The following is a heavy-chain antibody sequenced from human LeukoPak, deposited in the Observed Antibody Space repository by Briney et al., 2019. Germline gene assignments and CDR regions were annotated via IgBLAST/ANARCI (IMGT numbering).Heavy chain of an antibody. D-gene: IGHD3-3*01. CDR1: GGTFSSYA. CDR3: ARGGRITIFGVVTGFDY. CDR2: ISAYNGNT. V-gene: IGHV1-18*01. Sequence: ASVTVSCKASGGTFSSYAISWVRQAPGQGLEWMGWISAYNGNTNYAQKLQGRVTMTTDTSTSTAYMELRSLRSGDTAVYYCARGGRITIFGVVTGFDYWGQGTLVTVSS. J-gene: IGHJ4*02.